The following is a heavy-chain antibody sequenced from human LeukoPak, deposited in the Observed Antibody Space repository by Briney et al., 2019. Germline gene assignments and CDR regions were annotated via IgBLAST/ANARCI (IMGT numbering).Heavy chain of an antibody. J-gene: IGHJ4*02. D-gene: IGHD6-13*01. CDR3: AKDAAGSSSWANY. CDR1: GFTFSSFG. CDR2: IWYDGSNK. Sequence: GRSLRLSCAASGFTFSSFGIHWVRQAPGKGLERVAVIWYDGSNKYYADFVKGRFTISRDNSKNTLSLQMNSLRAEDTAVYYCAKDAAGSSSWANYWGQGALVTVSS. V-gene: IGHV3-33*06.